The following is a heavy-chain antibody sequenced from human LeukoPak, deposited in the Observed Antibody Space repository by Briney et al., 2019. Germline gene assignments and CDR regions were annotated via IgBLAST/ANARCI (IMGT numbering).Heavy chain of an antibody. CDR3: TTEGGDSGYDFGDY. CDR1: GFTFSSYA. CDR2: VTNNGGAT. D-gene: IGHD5-12*01. V-gene: IGHV3-23*01. Sequence: GGSLRLSCEASGFTFSSYAMSWVRQAPVRGLEWVAIVTNNGGATYYADSVKGRFTISRDNSKNTLYLQMHSLKTEDTAVYYCTTEGGDSGYDFGDYWGQGTLVTVSS. J-gene: IGHJ4*02.